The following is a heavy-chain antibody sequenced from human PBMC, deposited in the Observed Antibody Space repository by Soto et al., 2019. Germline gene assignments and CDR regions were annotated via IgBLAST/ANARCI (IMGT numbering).Heavy chain of an antibody. V-gene: IGHV3-23*01. CDR2: ISGSGGDT. Sequence: PGGSLRLSCAASGFTFSTYAMNWVRQAPGKGLEWVSAISGSGGDTFYADSVKGRFTISRDNSIGTLYLQMSRLRTEDTAIYYCAHPRGYGVFDAYDIWGQGAMVTVSS. J-gene: IGHJ3*02. D-gene: IGHD4-17*01. CDR1: GFTFSTYA. CDR3: AHPRGYGVFDAYDI.